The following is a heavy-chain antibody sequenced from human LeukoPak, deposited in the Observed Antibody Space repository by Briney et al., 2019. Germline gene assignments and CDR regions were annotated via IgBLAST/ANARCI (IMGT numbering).Heavy chain of an antibody. V-gene: IGHV3-48*01. CDR3: AREPPHYDILTGYYFSHYFDY. Sequence: GGSLRFSCAASGFTFSSYSMNWVRQAPGKGLEWGSYISSSSSTIYYADSVKGRFTISRDNAKNSLYLQMNSLRAEDTAVYYCAREPPHYDILTGYYFSHYFDYWGQGTLVTVSS. J-gene: IGHJ4*02. CDR2: ISSSSSTI. CDR1: GFTFSSYS. D-gene: IGHD3-9*01.